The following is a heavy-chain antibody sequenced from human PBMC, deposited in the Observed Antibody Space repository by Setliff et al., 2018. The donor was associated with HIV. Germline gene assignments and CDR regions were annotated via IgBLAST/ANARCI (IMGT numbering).Heavy chain of an antibody. CDR3: AREVPGDRRLGHWFDP. CDR1: GFTVSNNY. CDR2: IYSDATT. J-gene: IGHJ5*02. Sequence: GESLRLSCAASGFTVSNNYMHWVRQAPGKGLEWVSVIYSDATTYFADSVRGRFTISRDNSKNTVDLQMNSLTTDDTAVYYCAREVPGDRRLGHWFDPWGQGSLVTVSS. D-gene: IGHD7-27*01. V-gene: IGHV3-53*01.